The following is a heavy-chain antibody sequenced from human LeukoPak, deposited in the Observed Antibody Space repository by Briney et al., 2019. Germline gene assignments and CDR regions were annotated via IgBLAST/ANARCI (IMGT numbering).Heavy chain of an antibody. V-gene: IGHV4-59*08. J-gene: IGHJ4*02. CDR1: GGSISSYY. D-gene: IGHD4-17*01. Sequence: PSETLSLTCTVSGGSISSYYWSWNRQPPGKGLEWLGYVYYSGSTNYNPSLKSRVTISVDTSKNQFSLKLSFVTAADTAVYYCARLDYGDANFDYWGQGTLVTVSS. CDR2: VYYSGST. CDR3: ARLDYGDANFDY.